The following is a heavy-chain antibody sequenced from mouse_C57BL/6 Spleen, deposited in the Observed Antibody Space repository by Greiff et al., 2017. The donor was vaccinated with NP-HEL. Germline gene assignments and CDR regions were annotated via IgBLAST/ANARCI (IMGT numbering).Heavy chain of an antibody. D-gene: IGHD2-3*01. CDR2: IDPANGNT. CDR3: VYDGYCEGYFDY. V-gene: IGHV14-3*01. CDR1: GFNIKNTY. J-gene: IGHJ2*01. Sequence: VQLKQSVAELVRPGASVKLSCTASGFNIKNTYMHWVKQRPEQGLEWIGRIDPANGNTKYAPKFQGKATITADTTSNTAYLQLSRLTSEDTAIYYCVYDGYCEGYFDYWGQGTTLTVSS.